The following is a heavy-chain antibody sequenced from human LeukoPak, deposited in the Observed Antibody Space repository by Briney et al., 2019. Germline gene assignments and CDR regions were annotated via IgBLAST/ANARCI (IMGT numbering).Heavy chain of an antibody. Sequence: GGSLRLSCAASGFTFSSYSMNWVRQAPGKGLEWVSSISSSSSYIYYADSVKGRFTISRDNAKNSLYLQMNSLRAEDTAVYYCARRMRVVAATHDAFDIWGQGTMVTVSS. CDR1: GFTFSSYS. CDR3: ARRMRVVAATHDAFDI. CDR2: ISSSSSYI. D-gene: IGHD2-15*01. V-gene: IGHV3-21*01. J-gene: IGHJ3*02.